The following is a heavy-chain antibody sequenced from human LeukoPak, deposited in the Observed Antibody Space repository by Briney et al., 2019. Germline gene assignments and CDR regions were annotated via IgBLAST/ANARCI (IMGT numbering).Heavy chain of an antibody. J-gene: IGHJ4*02. CDR1: GGSISSSSYY. CDR3: ARGWFGSDFDY. Sequence: SETLSLTCTVSGGSISSSSYYWGWIRQPPGKGLEWIGSIYYSGSTYYNPSLKSRVTISVDTSKNQFSLKLSSVTAADTAVYYCARGWFGSDFDYWGQGTLVTVSS. CDR2: IYYSGST. D-gene: IGHD3-10*01. V-gene: IGHV4-39*07.